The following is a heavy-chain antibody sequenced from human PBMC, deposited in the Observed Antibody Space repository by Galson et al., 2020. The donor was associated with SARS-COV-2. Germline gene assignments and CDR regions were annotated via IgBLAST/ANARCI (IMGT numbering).Heavy chain of an antibody. CDR2: INPNSGGT. CDR1: GYTFTGYY. D-gene: IGHD2-2*01. V-gene: IGHV1-2*02. CDR3: ARDLLVVVPGGYGYYGMDV. Sequence: ASVQVTCKASGYTFTGYYMHWVRQAPGQGLEWMGWINPNSGGTNYAQKFQGRVTMTSDTSISTAYMELSRLRSDDTAVYYCARDLLVVVPGGYGYYGMDVWGQGTTVTVSS. J-gene: IGHJ6*02.